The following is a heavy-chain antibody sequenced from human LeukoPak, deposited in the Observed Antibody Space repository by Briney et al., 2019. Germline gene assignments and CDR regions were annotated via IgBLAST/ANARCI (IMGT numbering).Heavy chain of an antibody. CDR3: AHESSRAYCGGDCSSPESY. CDR2: IIPILGIA. CDR1: GYTFTGYY. Sequence: GASVKVSCKASGYTFTGYYMHWGRQAPGQGLEWMGRIIPILGIANYAQKFQGRVTITADKSTSTAYMELSSLRSEDTAVYYCAHESSRAYCGGDCSSPESYWGQGTLVTVSS. J-gene: IGHJ4*02. V-gene: IGHV1-69*02. D-gene: IGHD2-21*01.